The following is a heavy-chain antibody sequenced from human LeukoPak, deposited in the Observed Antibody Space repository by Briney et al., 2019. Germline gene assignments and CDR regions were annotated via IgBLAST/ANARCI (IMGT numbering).Heavy chain of an antibody. CDR1: GGSISSSSYY. J-gene: IGHJ4*02. D-gene: IGHD3-22*01. V-gene: IGHV4-39*07. Sequence: PSETLSLTCTVSGGSISSSSYYWGWIRQPPGKGLEWIGSIYYSGSTYYNPSLKSRVTISVDTSKNQFSLKLSSVTAADTAVYYCARDRGTMIVPRPFDYWGQGTLVTVSS. CDR3: ARDRGTMIVPRPFDY. CDR2: IYYSGST.